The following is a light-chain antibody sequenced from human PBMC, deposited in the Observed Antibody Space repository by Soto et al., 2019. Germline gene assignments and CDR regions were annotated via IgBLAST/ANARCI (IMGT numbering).Light chain of an antibody. CDR1: SSDVGNYNL. J-gene: IGLJ2*01. CDR2: EGG. V-gene: IGLV2-23*01. Sequence: QSVLTQPASVSGSPGQSITISCTGTSSDVGNYNLVSWYQQYPGKAPKLMIYEGGKRPSGVSNGFSGSKSGNTASLTISGLKAEDEADYYCCSFALRSTLIFGGGTKLTVL. CDR3: CSFALRSTLI.